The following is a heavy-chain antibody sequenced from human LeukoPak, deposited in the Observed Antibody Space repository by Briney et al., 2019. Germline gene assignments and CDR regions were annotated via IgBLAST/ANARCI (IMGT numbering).Heavy chain of an antibody. J-gene: IGHJ4*02. V-gene: IGHV3-66*01. CDR3: ARDGVWATFDY. Sequence: GGSLRLSCAASGFTVSDDYMSWVRQAPGKGLEWVSVIHSGGTTDYADSVKGRFTISRDNSKNTLYLQMNSLRAEDTAVYYCARDGVWATFDYWGQRTLVTVSS. D-gene: IGHD2-8*01. CDR1: GFTVSDDY. CDR2: IHSGGTT.